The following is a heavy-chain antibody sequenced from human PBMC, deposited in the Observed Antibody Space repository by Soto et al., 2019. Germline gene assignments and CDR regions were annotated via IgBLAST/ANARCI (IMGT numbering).Heavy chain of an antibody. V-gene: IGHV1-69*13. CDR1: GGTFSSYA. CDR3: ARPYDSSGYYYSYYYGTDV. J-gene: IGHJ6*02. D-gene: IGHD3-22*01. CDR2: IIPIFGTA. Sequence: SVKVSCKASGGTFSSYAISWVRQAPGQGLEWMGGIIPIFGTANYAQKFQGRVTITADESTSTAYMELSSLRSEDTAVYYCARPYDSSGYYYSYYYGTDVWGQGTTVTVSS.